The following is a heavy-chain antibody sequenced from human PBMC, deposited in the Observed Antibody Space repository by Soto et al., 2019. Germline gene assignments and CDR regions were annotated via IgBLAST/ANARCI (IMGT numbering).Heavy chain of an antibody. Sequence: ESGGGLVKPGGSLRLSCAASGFTFSNAWMSWVRQAPGKGLEWVGRIKSKTDGGTTDYAAPVKGRFTISRDDSKNTLYLQMNSLKTEDTAVYYCTTGVATGYGGPYYYYGMDVWGQGTTVTVSS. V-gene: IGHV3-15*01. J-gene: IGHJ6*02. CDR2: IKSKTDGGTT. CDR3: TTGVATGYGGPYYYYGMDV. CDR1: GFTFSNAW. D-gene: IGHD4-17*01.